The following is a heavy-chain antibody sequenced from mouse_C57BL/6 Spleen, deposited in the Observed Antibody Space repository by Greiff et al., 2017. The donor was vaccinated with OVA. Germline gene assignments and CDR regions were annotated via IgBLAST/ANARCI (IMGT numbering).Heavy chain of an antibody. Sequence: VQLQQSGPELVKPGASVKISCKASGYAFSSSWMNWVKQRPGKGLEWIGRIYTGDGDTNYNGKFKGKATLTADKSSSTAYMQLSSLTSEDSAVYFCARGYGSSPYYFDYWGQGTTLTVSS. CDR1: GYAFSSSW. V-gene: IGHV1-82*01. J-gene: IGHJ2*01. CDR3: ARGYGSSPYYFDY. CDR2: IYTGDGDT. D-gene: IGHD1-1*01.